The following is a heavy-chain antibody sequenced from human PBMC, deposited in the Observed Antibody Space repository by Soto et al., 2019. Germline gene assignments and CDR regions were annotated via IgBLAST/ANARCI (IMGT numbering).Heavy chain of an antibody. D-gene: IGHD1-1*01. V-gene: IGHV3-30-3*01. CDR2: ISYDGSKK. CDR3: ARDRLRYNWNDFPYYYYGMDV. CDR1: GFTFSSYA. J-gene: IGHJ6*02. Sequence: QVQLVESGGGVVQPGRSLRLSCAASGFTFSSYAMHWVRQAPGKGLEWVAVISYDGSKKYYADSVKGRFTISRDNSKYPLYLQMNSLRAEDTAVYYCARDRLRYNWNDFPYYYYGMDVWGQGTTVTVSS.